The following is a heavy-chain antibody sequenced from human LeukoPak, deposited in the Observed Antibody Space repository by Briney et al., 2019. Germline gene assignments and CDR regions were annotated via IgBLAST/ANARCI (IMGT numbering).Heavy chain of an antibody. D-gene: IGHD6-25*01. J-gene: IGHJ5*02. V-gene: IGHV1-69-2*01. CDR2: VDPEDGET. Sequence: ASVKVSCKASGYTFTDYYMHWVQQAPGKGLEWMGRVDPEDGETIYAEKFQGRVTITADTSTDTAYMELSSLRSEDTAVYYCATDLRRLDPWGQGTLVTVSS. CDR1: GYTFTDYY. CDR3: ATDLRRLDP.